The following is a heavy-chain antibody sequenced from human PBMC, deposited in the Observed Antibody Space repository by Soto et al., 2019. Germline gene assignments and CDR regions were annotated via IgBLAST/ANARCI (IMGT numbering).Heavy chain of an antibody. CDR1: GFTFSSYA. CDR3: ARDRATSYGVFDY. V-gene: IGHV3-30-3*01. D-gene: IGHD5-18*01. CDR2: ISYDGSNK. J-gene: IGHJ4*02. Sequence: GGSLRLSCAASGFTFSSYAMHWVRQAPGKGLEWVAVISYDGSNKYYADSVKGRFTISRDNSKNTLYLQMNSLRAEDTAVYYCARDRATSYGVFDYWGQGTLVTVSS.